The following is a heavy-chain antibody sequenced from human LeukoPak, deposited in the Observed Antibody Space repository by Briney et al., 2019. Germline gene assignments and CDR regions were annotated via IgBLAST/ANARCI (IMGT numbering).Heavy chain of an antibody. CDR2: ISSSSSYI. V-gene: IGHV3-21*01. CDR3: ARDYSSGWLSYYYYYMDV. Sequence: GGSLRLSCAASGFTFSSYSMNWVRQAPGKGLEWVSSISSSSSYIYYADSVKGRFTISRDNAKNSLYLQMNSLRAEDTAVYYCARDYSSGWLSYYYYYMDVWGKGTTVTVSS. J-gene: IGHJ6*03. CDR1: GFTFSSYS. D-gene: IGHD6-19*01.